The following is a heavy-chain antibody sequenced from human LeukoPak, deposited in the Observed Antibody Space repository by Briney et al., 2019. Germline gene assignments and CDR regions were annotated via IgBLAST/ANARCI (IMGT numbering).Heavy chain of an antibody. Sequence: PGGSLRLSCEASGFTFSSYWMSWVRQAPGKGLEWVANIKHDGSEKYYVDSVKGRFTISRDNAKKSLYLQMNSLRAEDTAIYYCAKYGPQDSGSSHFDYWGQGALVTVSS. D-gene: IGHD1-26*01. CDR2: IKHDGSEK. CDR1: GFTFSSYW. V-gene: IGHV3-7*03. J-gene: IGHJ4*02. CDR3: AKYGPQDSGSSHFDY.